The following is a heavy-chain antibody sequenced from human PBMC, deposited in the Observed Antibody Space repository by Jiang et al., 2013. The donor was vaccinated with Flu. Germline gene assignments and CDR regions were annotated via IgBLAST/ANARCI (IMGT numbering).Heavy chain of an antibody. D-gene: IGHD4-11*01. V-gene: IGHV4-61*08. CDR2: IYYSGTT. J-gene: IGHJ5*02. CDR1: GDSVSSGAYY. CDR3: ARDRRYSSSANWFDP. Sequence: GSGLVKPSETLSLTCTVSGDSVSSGAYYWSWIRQPPGKGLEWIGYIYYSGTTNYSPSLKSRVTISVDTSKNQLSLKLRSVTAADTAMYYCARDRRYSSSANWFDPWGQGTLVTSPQ.